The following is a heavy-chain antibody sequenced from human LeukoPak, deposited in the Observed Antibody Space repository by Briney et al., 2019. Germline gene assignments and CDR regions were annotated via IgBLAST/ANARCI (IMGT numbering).Heavy chain of an antibody. Sequence: GGSLRFSCAASGFTFSAYGMHWVRQAPGKGPEWVAVIWYDGRNKDYGDSVKGRFTISRDNSNNTVYLQMNSLRAEDTAVYYCARESLAYCDGDCYSAPDFWGQGTLVTVSS. J-gene: IGHJ4*02. CDR2: IWYDGRNK. CDR1: GFTFSAYG. D-gene: IGHD2-21*02. V-gene: IGHV3-33*01. CDR3: ARESLAYCDGDCYSAPDF.